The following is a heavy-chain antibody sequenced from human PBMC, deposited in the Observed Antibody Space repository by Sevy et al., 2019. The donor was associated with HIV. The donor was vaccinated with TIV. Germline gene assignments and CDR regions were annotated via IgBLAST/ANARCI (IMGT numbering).Heavy chain of an antibody. CDR2: ISGSGGST. D-gene: IGHD2-21*02. CDR3: SKDPAVGVTAIGFDY. V-gene: IGHV3-23*01. J-gene: IGHJ4*02. CDR1: GFTFSSYA. Sequence: GGSLRLSCAASGFTFSSYAMSWVRQAPGKGLEWVSAISGSGGSTYYADSVKGRFTISRDNSKNTLYLQMNSLRAEDTAVYYYSKDPAVGVTAIGFDYWGQGTLVTVSS.